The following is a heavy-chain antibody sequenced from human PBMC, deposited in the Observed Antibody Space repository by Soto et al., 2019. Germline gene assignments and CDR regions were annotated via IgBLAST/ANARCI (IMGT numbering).Heavy chain of an antibody. CDR1: GGSISSYY. CDR3: ARLGYCSGGSCYSDYWFDP. Sequence: SETLSLTCTVSGGSISSYYWSWIRQPPGKGLEWIGYIYYSGSTNYNPSLKSRVPIPVDTSKNQFSLKLSSVTAADTAVYYCARLGYCSGGSCYSDYWFDPWGQGTLVTVSS. CDR2: IYYSGST. J-gene: IGHJ5*02. D-gene: IGHD2-15*01. V-gene: IGHV4-59*08.